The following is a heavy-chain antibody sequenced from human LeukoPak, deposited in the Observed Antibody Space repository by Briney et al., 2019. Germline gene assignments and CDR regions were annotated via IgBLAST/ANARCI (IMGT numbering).Heavy chain of an antibody. CDR1: GGSFSGYY. V-gene: IGHV4-34*01. CDR2: INHSGST. Sequence: PSETLSLTCAVYGGSFSGYYWSWIRQPPGKGLEWTGEINHSGSTNYNPSLKSRVTISVDTSKNQFSLKLSSVTAADTAVYYCAREPPPRMKPLFRGAGWFDPWGQGTLVTVSS. CDR3: AREPPPRMKPLFRGAGWFDP. J-gene: IGHJ5*02. D-gene: IGHD2-21*01.